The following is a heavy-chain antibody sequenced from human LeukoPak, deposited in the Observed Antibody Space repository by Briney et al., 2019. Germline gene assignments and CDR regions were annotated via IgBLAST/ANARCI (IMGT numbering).Heavy chain of an antibody. CDR3: ARDFASPPYWYFDL. CDR1: GFTFSNAW. CDR2: IKSKTDGGTT. D-gene: IGHD2-21*01. Sequence: PGGSLRLSCAASGFTFSNAWMSWVRQAPGKGLEWVGRIKSKTDGGTTDYAAPVKGRFTISRDDSKNTLYLQMNSLRAEDTAVYYCARDFASPPYWYFDLWGRGTLVTVSS. V-gene: IGHV3-15*01. J-gene: IGHJ2*01.